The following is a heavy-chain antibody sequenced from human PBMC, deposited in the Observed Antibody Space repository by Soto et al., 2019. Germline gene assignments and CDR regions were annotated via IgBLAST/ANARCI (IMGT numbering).Heavy chain of an antibody. CDR3: ARDPSTINKLIGVWFDP. D-gene: IGHD4-4*01. CDR1: GDTFGRFT. CDR2: IKPISDIT. V-gene: IGHV1-69*01. Sequence: QIRLVQSGADVQKPGSSVRVSCKASGDTFGRFTSNWVRQAPGQGLEWMGGIKPISDITNYAQRFQGRVTFTADASTSTVYLELSSLRSEDTAMYYCARDPSTINKLIGVWFDPWGQGTLVTVSS. J-gene: IGHJ5*02.